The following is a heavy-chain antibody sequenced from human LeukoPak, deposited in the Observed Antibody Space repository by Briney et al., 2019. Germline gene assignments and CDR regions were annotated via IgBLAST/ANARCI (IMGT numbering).Heavy chain of an antibody. V-gene: IGHV4-4*09. CDR2: IYTSGGT. J-gene: IGHJ6*03. CDR1: GGSVSSYY. Sequence: SETLSLTCTVSGGSVSSYYWTWIRQPPGKGLEWIGYIYTSGGTNYNPSLSSRVTISVDTSKNQFSLILSSMTAADTAVYYCASRHHYYYYMDVWGKGTTVTVSS. CDR3: ASRHHYYYYMDV.